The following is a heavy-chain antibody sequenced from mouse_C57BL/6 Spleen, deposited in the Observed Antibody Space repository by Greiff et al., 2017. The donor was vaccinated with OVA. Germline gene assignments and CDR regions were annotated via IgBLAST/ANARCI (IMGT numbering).Heavy chain of an antibody. D-gene: IGHD1-1*01. V-gene: IGHV1-15*01. CDR1: GYTFTDYE. J-gene: IGHJ2*01. CDR3: SCGTYYYGSWCDFDY. Sequence: QVQLQQSGAELVRPGASVTLSCKASGYTFTDYEMHWVKQTPVHGLEWIGAIDPETGGTAYNQKFKGKAILTADKSSSTAYLELRSLTSEDSAVSYFSCGTYYYGSWCDFDYWGQGTTLTVSS. CDR2: IDPETGGT.